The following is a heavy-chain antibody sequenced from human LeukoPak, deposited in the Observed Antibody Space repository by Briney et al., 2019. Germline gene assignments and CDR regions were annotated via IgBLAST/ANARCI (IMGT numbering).Heavy chain of an antibody. Sequence: KPSGTLSLTCTVSGGSISSSSYYWGWIRQPPGKGLEWIGSIYYSGSTYYNPSLKSRVTISVDTSKNQFSLKLSSVTAADTAVYYCARSQNYYDSSGYYYGAFDIWGQGTMVTVSS. J-gene: IGHJ3*02. CDR2: IYYSGST. V-gene: IGHV4-39*01. D-gene: IGHD3-22*01. CDR1: GGSISSSSYY. CDR3: ARSQNYYDSSGYYYGAFDI.